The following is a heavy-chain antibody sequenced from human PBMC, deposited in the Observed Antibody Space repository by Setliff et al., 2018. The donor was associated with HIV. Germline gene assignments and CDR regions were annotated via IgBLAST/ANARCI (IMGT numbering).Heavy chain of an antibody. CDR3: ARRTRTVIRAVIARHFDL. CDR2: IYYNGRVSYSEKT. Sequence: PSETLSLTCSVSGDSVSSGGFYWTWIRQRPGQGLEWIGYIYYNGRVSYSEKTYYSPSLKSRVTISVDTSKNQISLKLSSMTAADMAVYYCARRTRTVIRAVIARHFDLWGRGTLVTVSS. CDR1: GDSVSSGGFY. J-gene: IGHJ2*01. V-gene: IGHV4-61*08. D-gene: IGHD3-10*01.